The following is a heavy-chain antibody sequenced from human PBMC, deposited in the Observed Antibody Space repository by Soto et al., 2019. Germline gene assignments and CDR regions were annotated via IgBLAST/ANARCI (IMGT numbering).Heavy chain of an antibody. CDR2: ISYDGSNK. CDR3: AKLDSSGWDPYYFDY. V-gene: IGHV3-30*18. Sequence: GGSLRLSCAASGFTFSSYGMHWVRQAPGKGLEWVAVISYDGSNKYYADSVKGRFTISRDNSKNTLYLQMNSLRAEDTAVYYCAKLDSSGWDPYYFDYWGQGTLVTVSS. J-gene: IGHJ4*02. CDR1: GFTFSSYG. D-gene: IGHD6-19*01.